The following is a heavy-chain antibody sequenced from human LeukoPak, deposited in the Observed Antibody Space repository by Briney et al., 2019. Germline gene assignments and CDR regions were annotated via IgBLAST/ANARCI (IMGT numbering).Heavy chain of an antibody. J-gene: IGHJ5*02. V-gene: IGHV3-43*01. D-gene: IGHD6-6*01. Sequence: PGGSLRLSCAASGFTFDDYTMHWVRQAPGKGLEWVSLISWDGGSTYYADSVKGRFTISRDNAKNSLYLQMNSLRAEDTAVYYCARDETEYSSSFPNWFDPWGQGTLVTVSS. CDR2: ISWDGGST. CDR1: GFTFDDYT. CDR3: ARDETEYSSSFPNWFDP.